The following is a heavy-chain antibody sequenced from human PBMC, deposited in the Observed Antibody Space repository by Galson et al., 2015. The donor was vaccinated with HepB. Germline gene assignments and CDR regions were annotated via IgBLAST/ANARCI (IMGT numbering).Heavy chain of an antibody. V-gene: IGHV6-1*01. CDR2: TYYRSKWYN. D-gene: IGHD6-13*01. CDR1: GDSVSSNSAA. Sequence: CAISGDSVSSNSAAWNWIRQSPSRGLEWLGRTYYRSKWYNDYAVSVKSRITINPDTSKNQFSLQLNSVTPEDTAVYYCARDESSSPGFYYYYYGMDVWGQGTTVTVSS. J-gene: IGHJ6*02. CDR3: ARDESSSPGFYYYYYGMDV.